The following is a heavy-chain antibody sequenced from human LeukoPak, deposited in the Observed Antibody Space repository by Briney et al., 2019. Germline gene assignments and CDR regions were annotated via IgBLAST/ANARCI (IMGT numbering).Heavy chain of an antibody. Sequence: SETLSLTCTVSGGSISSSSYYWGWIRQPPGKGLEWIGSIFYSGSTYYNPSLKSRVTISVDTSKNQFSLKLSSVTAADTAVYYCARDPSHYMDVWGKGTTVTVSS. CDR3: ARDPSHYMDV. J-gene: IGHJ6*03. CDR2: IFYSGST. V-gene: IGHV4-39*07. CDR1: GGSISSSSYY.